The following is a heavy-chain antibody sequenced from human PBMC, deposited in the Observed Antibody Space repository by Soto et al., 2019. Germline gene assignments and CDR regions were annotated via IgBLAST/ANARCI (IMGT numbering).Heavy chain of an antibody. D-gene: IGHD3-3*01. Sequence: QVQLVESGGGVVQPGRSLRLSCAASGFTFSSYGMHWVRQAPGKGLEWVAVISYDGSNKYYADSVKGRFTISRDNSKNTLYLQMNSLRAEDTAVYYCAKDLGITIFGVVTHRGMDVWSQGTTVTVSS. CDR3: AKDLGITIFGVVTHRGMDV. V-gene: IGHV3-30*18. CDR2: ISYDGSNK. J-gene: IGHJ6*02. CDR1: GFTFSSYG.